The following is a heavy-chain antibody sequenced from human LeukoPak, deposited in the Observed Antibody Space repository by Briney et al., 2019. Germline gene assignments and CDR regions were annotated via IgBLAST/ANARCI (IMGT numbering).Heavy chain of an antibody. CDR3: ARSEVVPAATFGY. J-gene: IGHJ4*02. Sequence: ASVKVSCYASGYTFTSYGISWVRQAPGQGLEWMGWINPNSGDTNYAQKFQGRVTMTRDTSISTAYMELSRLRSDDTAVYYCARSEVVPAATFGYWGQGTLVTVSS. V-gene: IGHV1-2*02. CDR1: GYTFTSYG. D-gene: IGHD2-2*01. CDR2: INPNSGDT.